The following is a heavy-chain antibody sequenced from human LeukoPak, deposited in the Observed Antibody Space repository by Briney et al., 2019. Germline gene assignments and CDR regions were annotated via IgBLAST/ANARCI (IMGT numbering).Heavy chain of an antibody. Sequence: PSQTLSLTCTVSGGSISSGGYYWSWIRQHPGKGLEWIGYIYYSGSTYYNPSLKSRVTISVDTSKNQFSLKLSSVTAADTAVYYCARLLLGMGRYFDYWGQGTLVTVSS. CDR2: IYYSGST. J-gene: IGHJ4*02. V-gene: IGHV4-31*03. CDR3: ARLLLGMGRYFDY. D-gene: IGHD7-27*01. CDR1: GGSISSGGYY.